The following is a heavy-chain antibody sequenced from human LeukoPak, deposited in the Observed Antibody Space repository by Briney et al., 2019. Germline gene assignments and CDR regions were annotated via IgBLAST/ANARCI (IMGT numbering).Heavy chain of an antibody. CDR2: IIPIFGTA. CDR1: GGTFSSYA. Sequence: GASVKVSCKASGGTFSSYAISWVRQAPGQGLEWMGGIIPIFGTANYAQKFQGRVTITADKSTSTAYMELSSLRSEDTAVYYCAKALVGINYYYGMDVWGQGTTVTVSS. D-gene: IGHD2-15*01. J-gene: IGHJ6*02. CDR3: AKALVGINYYYGMDV. V-gene: IGHV1-69*06.